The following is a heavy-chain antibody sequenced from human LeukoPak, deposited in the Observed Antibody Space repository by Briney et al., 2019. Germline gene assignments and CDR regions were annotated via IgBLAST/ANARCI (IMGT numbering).Heavy chain of an antibody. CDR3: ARLGAITVGGLDY. CDR1: GGSISSSSYY. D-gene: IGHD1-26*01. CDR2: IYYSGST. J-gene: IGHJ4*02. V-gene: IGHV4-39*01. Sequence: SETLSLTCTVSGGSISSSSYYWGWIRQPPGKGLEWIGSIYYSGSTYYNPSLKSRVTISVDTSKNQFSLKLSSVTAADTAVNYCARLGAITVGGLDYWGQGTLVTVSS.